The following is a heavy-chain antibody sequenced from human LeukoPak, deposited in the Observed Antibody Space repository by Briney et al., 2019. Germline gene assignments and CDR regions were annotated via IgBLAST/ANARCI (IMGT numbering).Heavy chain of an antibody. V-gene: IGHV4-31*03. CDR1: GGSVNSGDYY. Sequence: SETLSLTCTVSGGSVNSGDYYWSWIRQLPGKGLEWIAYIHYSGSTYSNPSPKSRLTVSVDTSKNQLSLKLSSVTAADTAMYFCARDGCTGSSCLSNWFDPWGQGILVTVSS. CDR3: ARDGCTGSSCLSNWFDP. D-gene: IGHD2-15*01. J-gene: IGHJ5*02. CDR2: IHYSGST.